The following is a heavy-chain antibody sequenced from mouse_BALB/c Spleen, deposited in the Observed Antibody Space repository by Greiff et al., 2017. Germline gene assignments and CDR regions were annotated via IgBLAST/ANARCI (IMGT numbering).Heavy chain of an antibody. Sequence: EVKLMESGAELVKPGASVKLSCTASGFNIKDTYMHWVKQRPEQGLEWIGRIDPANGNTKYDPKFQGKATITADTSSNTAYLQLSSLTSEDTAVYYCARDPSLLRDAMDYWGQGTSVTVSS. CDR3: ARDPSLLRDAMDY. CDR1: GFNIKDTY. J-gene: IGHJ4*01. CDR2: IDPANGNT. V-gene: IGHV14-3*02. D-gene: IGHD1-2*01.